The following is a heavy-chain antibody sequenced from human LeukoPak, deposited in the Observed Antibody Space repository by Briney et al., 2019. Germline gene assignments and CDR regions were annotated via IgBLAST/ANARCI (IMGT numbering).Heavy chain of an antibody. J-gene: IGHJ6*04. V-gene: IGHV3-30*18. D-gene: IGHD2-2*01. CDR1: GFTFSSYG. CDR3: AKDSVGYCSSTSCFDSAMDV. Sequence: GGSLRLSCAASGFTFSSYGMHWVRQAPGKGLEWAAVISYDGSNKYYADSVKGRFTISRDNSKNTLYLQMNSLRAEDTAVYYCAKDSVGYCSSTSCFDSAMDVWGKGTTVTVSS. CDR2: ISYDGSNK.